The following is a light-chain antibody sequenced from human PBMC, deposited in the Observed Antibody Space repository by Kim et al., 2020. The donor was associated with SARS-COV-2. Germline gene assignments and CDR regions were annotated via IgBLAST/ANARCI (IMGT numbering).Light chain of an antibody. CDR1: ESVSGW. CDR3: QQYQSYPWT. J-gene: IGKJ1*01. V-gene: IGKV1-5*03. Sequence: ASVGARFTITCRASESVSGWLAWYSQKPGKAPKLLIYKASNLESGVPSRFSGSESGTEFTLAINSLQPDDFATYYCQQYQSYPWTFGQGTKVDIK. CDR2: KAS.